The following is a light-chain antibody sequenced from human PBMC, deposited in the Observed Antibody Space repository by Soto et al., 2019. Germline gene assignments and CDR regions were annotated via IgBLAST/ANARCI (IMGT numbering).Light chain of an antibody. J-gene: IGLJ2*01. CDR3: FSYSTSRAGI. CDR1: RSDVGGYNY. Sequence: QSALTQPASVSGSPGQSITISCTWTRSDVGGYNYVSWYKQKPGKAPKLVIYDVSHRPSGVSDRFFGSKSGNTASLIISGLQAEHEADYYCFSYSTSRAGIFGGGTKVTVL. V-gene: IGLV2-14*01. CDR2: DVS.